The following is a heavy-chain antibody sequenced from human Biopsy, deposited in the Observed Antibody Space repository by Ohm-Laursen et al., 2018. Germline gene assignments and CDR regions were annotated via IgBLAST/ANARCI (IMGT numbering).Heavy chain of an antibody. CDR2: INIDGSTT. CDR1: GFSFSSYW. V-gene: IGHV3-74*01. J-gene: IGHJ3*02. D-gene: IGHD1-1*01. CDR3: ERDIYYITNWRGFDM. Sequence: SLRLSCTASGFSFSSYWMHWVRQGPGKGLVWVSRINIDGSTTRYADSVKGRVTISRDNAKNTLYLQMNSLGVEESAVYYCERDIYYITNWRGFDMWGQGTMVTVAS.